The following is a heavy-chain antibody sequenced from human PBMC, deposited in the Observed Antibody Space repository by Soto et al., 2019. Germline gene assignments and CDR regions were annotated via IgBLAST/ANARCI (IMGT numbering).Heavy chain of an antibody. Sequence: PGGSLRLSCEASGFTFSSNWMHWVRQAPGKGLVWVSRMNPDGSSRGYADSVKGRFTISRDNPKNTLFLQMNSLRAEDTAVYYCAKRSPIAGYSFDVWSQGTMVTVSS. J-gene: IGHJ3*01. V-gene: IGHV3-74*01. CDR2: MNPDGSSR. D-gene: IGHD2-21*01. CDR1: GFTFSSNW. CDR3: AKRSPIAGYSFDV.